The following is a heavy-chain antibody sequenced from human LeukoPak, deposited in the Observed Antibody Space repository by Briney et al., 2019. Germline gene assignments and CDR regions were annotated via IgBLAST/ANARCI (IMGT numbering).Heavy chain of an antibody. V-gene: IGHV1-18*04. J-gene: IGHJ4*02. CDR1: GDTFTSYG. CDR2: ISAYNGNT. CDR3: ARDRGGGYSGYEHDY. Sequence: ASCRVSCKASGDTFTSYGISWVRQAPGQGLEWRGWISAYNGNTNYAQKLQGRVTMTTDTSTSTAYMELRSLRSDDTAVYYCARDRGGGYSGYEHDYWGQGTLVTVSS. D-gene: IGHD5-12*01.